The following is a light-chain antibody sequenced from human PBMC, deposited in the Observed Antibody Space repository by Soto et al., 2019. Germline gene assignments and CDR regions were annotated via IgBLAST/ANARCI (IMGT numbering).Light chain of an antibody. Sequence: MSQSLGTVSASIGDRATXSCRASQSVGSDLAWYQQKPGQAPMLLIYDIFSRATGVPIRISGSGSVTEFTLTISSLQSEDFAMYYCQEYDRARLTLGAGTNL. J-gene: IGKJ2*01. CDR2: DIF. V-gene: IGKV3D-15*01. CDR1: QSVGSD. CDR3: QEYDRARLT.